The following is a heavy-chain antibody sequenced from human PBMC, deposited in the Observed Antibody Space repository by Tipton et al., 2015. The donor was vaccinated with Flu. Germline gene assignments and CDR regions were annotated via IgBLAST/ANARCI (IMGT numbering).Heavy chain of an antibody. D-gene: IGHD1-26*01. CDR1: GYTFSNYG. J-gene: IGHJ6*02. CDR2: ISGYDGDT. Sequence: QMQLVQSGVEVKKPGASVKVSCKASGYTFSNYGITWVRQAPGQGLEWMGWISGYDGDTNYAEKLQGRVTMTTDASTNTAYMELRSLKSDDTAMYYCARDRGSYNIHLEYHYYYGMDVWGQGTTVTVSS. CDR3: ARDRGSYNIHLEYHYYYGMDV. V-gene: IGHV1-18*01.